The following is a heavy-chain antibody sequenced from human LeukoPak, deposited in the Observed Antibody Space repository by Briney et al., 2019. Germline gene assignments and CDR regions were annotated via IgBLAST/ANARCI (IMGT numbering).Heavy chain of an antibody. CDR1: GGSISSSSYY. CDR2: IYYSGTT. Sequence: SETLSLNCTVSGGSISSSSYYWGWIRQPPGKGLEWIGSIYYSGTTYYNPSLKSRVTISVDTSKNQFPLKLSSVTAADTAVYYCARGSGYWVTFFDYWGQGTLVTVSS. D-gene: IGHD3-22*01. CDR3: ARGSGYWVTFFDY. J-gene: IGHJ4*02. V-gene: IGHV4-39*06.